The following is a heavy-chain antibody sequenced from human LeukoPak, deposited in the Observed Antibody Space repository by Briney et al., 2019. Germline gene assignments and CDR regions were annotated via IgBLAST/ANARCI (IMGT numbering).Heavy chain of an antibody. CDR2: ISTTGSSI. Sequence: SXXASGFTFSSYEMNWVRQAPGKGLEWVSYISTTGSSIYYADSVKGRFTISRDNVKNLLYLQMNSVRAEDTAVYYCARVQRGIAVALDYWGQGTLATVSS. J-gene: IGHJ4*02. V-gene: IGHV3-48*03. CDR3: ARVQRGIAVALDY. CDR1: GFTFSSYE. D-gene: IGHD6-19*01.